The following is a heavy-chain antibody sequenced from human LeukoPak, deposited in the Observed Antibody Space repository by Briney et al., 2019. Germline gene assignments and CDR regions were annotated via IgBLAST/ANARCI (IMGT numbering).Heavy chain of an antibody. CDR2: INPSGGST. CDR1: GYTFTSYY. CDR3: AGPYCSGGSCPPRDAFDI. D-gene: IGHD2-15*01. J-gene: IGHJ3*02. Sequence: ASVKVSCKASGYTFTSYYMHWVRQAPGQGLEWMGIINPSGGSTSYAQKFQGRVTMTRDTSTSTVYMELSSLRSEDTAVYYCAGPYCSGGSCPPRDAFDIWGQGTVVTVSS. V-gene: IGHV1-46*01.